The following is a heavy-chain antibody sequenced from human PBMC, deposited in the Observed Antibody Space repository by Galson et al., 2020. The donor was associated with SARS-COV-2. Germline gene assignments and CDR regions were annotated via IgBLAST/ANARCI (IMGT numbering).Heavy chain of an antibody. CDR1: GFTFSDYY. J-gene: IGHJ1*01. CDR3: ARESKEQYYDILTGYYTHPKDNSPETQFQ. V-gene: IGHV3-11*06. CDR2: ISSSSSYT. D-gene: IGHD3-9*01. Sequence: GESLKISCAASGFTFSDYYMSWIRQAPGKGLEWVSYISSSSSYTNYADSVKGRFTISRDNAKNSLYLQMNSLRAEDTAVYYCARESKEQYYDILTGYYTHPKDNSPETQFQ.